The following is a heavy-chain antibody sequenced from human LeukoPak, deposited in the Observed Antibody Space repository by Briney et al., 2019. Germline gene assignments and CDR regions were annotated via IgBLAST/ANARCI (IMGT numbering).Heavy chain of an antibody. CDR1: GFTFSSYE. CDR3: ARESPGTTSYY. D-gene: IGHD1-1*01. J-gene: IGHJ4*02. CDR2: ISSSGSTI. V-gene: IGHV3-48*03. Sequence: GGSLRLSCAASGFTFSSYEMNWVRQAPGKGLEWVSYISSSGSTIYYADSVKGRFTISRDNAKNSLYLQVNSLRAEDTAVYYCARESPGTTSYYWGQGTLVTVSS.